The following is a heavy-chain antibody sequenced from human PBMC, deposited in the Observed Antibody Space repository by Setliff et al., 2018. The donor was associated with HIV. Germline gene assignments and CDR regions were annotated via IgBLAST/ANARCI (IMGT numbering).Heavy chain of an antibody. J-gene: IGHJ4*02. CDR1: GFTFSNAW. CDR2: ISSSGSTI. Sequence: PGGSLRLSCAASGFTFSNAWMNWVRQAPGKGLEWVSYISSSGSTIYYADSVKGRFTISRDNAKNSLYLQMNSLRAEDTAVYYCVRESLTTVSSYWGQGTLVTVSS. D-gene: IGHD4-17*01. CDR3: VRESLTTVSSY. V-gene: IGHV3-48*01.